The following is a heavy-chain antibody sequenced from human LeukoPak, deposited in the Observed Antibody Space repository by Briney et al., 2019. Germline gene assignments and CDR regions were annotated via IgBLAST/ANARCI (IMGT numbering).Heavy chain of an antibody. D-gene: IGHD2-8*01. CDR2: IYYSGTT. V-gene: IGHV4-59*08. J-gene: IGHJ4*02. CDR1: GDSISSYY. Sequence: SETLSLTCTVSGDSISSYYWSWIRQPPGKGLEWIGYIYYSGTTHYNPSLKSRVTISVDTSKNQFSLKLSSVTAADTAVYYCARNASNDYFDYWGQGTLVTVSS. CDR3: ARNASNDYFDY.